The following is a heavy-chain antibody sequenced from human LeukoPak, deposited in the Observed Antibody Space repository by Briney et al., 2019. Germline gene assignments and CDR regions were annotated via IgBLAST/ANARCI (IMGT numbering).Heavy chain of an antibody. CDR2: TWYDESAK. CDR3: AKWEGTRQFYFGY. Sequence: GGCLRLSCAVSGFSFRDFGFHWVRQAPGKGLEWVAVTWYDESAKYYADSVKGRFTISKDNSTNTLYLEMSSLRVEDTAVYYCAKWEGTRQFYFGYWGQGALVTV. J-gene: IGHJ4*02. V-gene: IGHV3-33*06. CDR1: GFSFRDFG. D-gene: IGHD1-26*01.